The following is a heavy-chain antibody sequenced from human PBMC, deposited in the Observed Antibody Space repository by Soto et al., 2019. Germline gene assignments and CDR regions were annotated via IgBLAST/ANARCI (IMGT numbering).Heavy chain of an antibody. V-gene: IGHV3-48*01. J-gene: IGHJ6*02. CDR1: GFTFSSYS. Sequence: EVRLVESGGGLVQPGGSLRLSCAASGFTFSSYSMNWVRQAPGKGLEWVLYISSRGSTIYYADSVKGRFTISRDSAKNSLYLQMNSLRAEDTAVYYCAREGGMDVWGQGTTVTVSS. CDR3: AREGGMDV. CDR2: ISSRGSTI.